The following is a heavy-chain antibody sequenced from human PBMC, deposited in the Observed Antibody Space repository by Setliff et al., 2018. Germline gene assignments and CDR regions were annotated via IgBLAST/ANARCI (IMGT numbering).Heavy chain of an antibody. CDR3: SRVYCRYTCLLESYMDV. J-gene: IGHJ6*03. CDR1: GFTFSYAW. CDR2: IKSKPNGGTI. Sequence: KPGGSLRLSCAASGFTFSYAWMHWVRQAPGKGLEWVGRIKSKPNGGTIDYAAPVKGRFTISRDDSKDTLYLQMNSLKTEDTAVYYCSRVYCRYTCLLESYMDVWGKGTTVTVSS. V-gene: IGHV3-15*07. D-gene: IGHD3-3*01.